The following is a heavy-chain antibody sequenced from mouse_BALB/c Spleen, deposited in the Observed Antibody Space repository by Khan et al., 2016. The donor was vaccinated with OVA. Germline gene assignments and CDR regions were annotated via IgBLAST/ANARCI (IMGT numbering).Heavy chain of an antibody. D-gene: IGHD2-14*01. Sequence: QVRLQQSGAELARPGASVKMSCKAPGYTFTSYTMHWVKQRPGQGLEWIGYINPSSGYTNYNQKFKDKATLTADKSSSTAYMQLSSLTSEDSAVYYCAREGAYYRSDGWFAYWGQGTLVTVSA. CDR3: AREGAYYRSDGWFAY. CDR2: INPSSGYT. CDR1: GYTFTSYT. J-gene: IGHJ3*01. V-gene: IGHV1-4*01.